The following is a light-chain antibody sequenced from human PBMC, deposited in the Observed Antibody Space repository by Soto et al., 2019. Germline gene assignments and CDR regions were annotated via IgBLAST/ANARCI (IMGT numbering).Light chain of an antibody. Sequence: QSALTQPASVSGSPGQSITISCTGTSSDVGAYNRVSWSQQHPGEVPKLIIYEVSKRPSGVSNRFSGSRSGNTASLTISGLQHEDEADYYCSSFTYSSTWVFGGGTKVTVL. J-gene: IGLJ3*02. V-gene: IGLV2-14*01. CDR3: SSFTYSSTWV. CDR2: EVS. CDR1: SSDVGAYNR.